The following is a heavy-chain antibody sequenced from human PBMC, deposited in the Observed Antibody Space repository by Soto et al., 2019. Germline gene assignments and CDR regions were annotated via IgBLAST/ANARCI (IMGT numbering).Heavy chain of an antibody. V-gene: IGHV4-34*01. CDR2: IKHSGGT. J-gene: IGHJ6*02. D-gene: IGHD2-15*01. CDR1: GGSFSGYY. CDR3: ARAGRELCSGESCYSRIYGMAV. Sequence: SETLSLTCDVYGGSFSGYYWSWIRQSPGKGLEWIGQIKHSGGTNYNPSLWNRVTISVDKSKNHFSLRLTSVTAADTAVYYCARAGRELCSGESCYSRIYGMAVWGQGTTVTVSS.